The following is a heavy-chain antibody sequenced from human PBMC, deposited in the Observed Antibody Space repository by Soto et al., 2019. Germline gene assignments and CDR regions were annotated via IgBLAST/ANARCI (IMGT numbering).Heavy chain of an antibody. CDR3: ARVVAAGTLSWFDP. Sequence: AETLSLTYAVSGGSISRSNWWSWVGQPPGKGLEWIGEIYHSGSTNYNPSLKSRVTISVDKSKNQFSLKLSSVTAADTAVYYCARVVAAGTLSWFDPWGQGTLVTVS. D-gene: IGHD6-13*01. V-gene: IGHV4-4*02. CDR2: IYHSGST. J-gene: IGHJ5*02. CDR1: GGSISRSNW.